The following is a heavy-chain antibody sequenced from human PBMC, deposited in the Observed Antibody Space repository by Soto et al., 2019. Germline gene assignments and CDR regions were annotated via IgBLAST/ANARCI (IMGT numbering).Heavy chain of an antibody. Sequence: EVQLVESGGGLVKPGGSLRLSCAASGFTFSSYSMNWVRQAPGKGLEWVSSISSSSSYIYYADSVKGRFTISRDNAKNSLYLEMDRLRAEETAVYYCARPGQYYYYYMDVWGKGTTVTVSS. V-gene: IGHV3-21*01. CDR2: ISSSSSYI. CDR3: ARPGQYYYYYMDV. J-gene: IGHJ6*03. CDR1: GFTFSSYS.